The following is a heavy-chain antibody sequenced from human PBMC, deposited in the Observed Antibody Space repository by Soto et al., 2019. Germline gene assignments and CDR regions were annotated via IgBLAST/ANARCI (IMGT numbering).Heavy chain of an antibody. CDR2: INHSGST. D-gene: IGHD3-3*01. J-gene: IGHJ6*02. CDR1: GGSFSGYY. V-gene: IGHV4-34*01. CDR3: ARGGAYYDFWSGFGPMDV. Sequence: SETLSLTCAVYGGSFSGYYWSWIRQPPGKGLEWIGEINHSGSTNYNPSLKSRVTISVDTSKNQFSLKLSSVTAADTAVYYCARGGAYYDFWSGFGPMDVLGQGTTVTVSS.